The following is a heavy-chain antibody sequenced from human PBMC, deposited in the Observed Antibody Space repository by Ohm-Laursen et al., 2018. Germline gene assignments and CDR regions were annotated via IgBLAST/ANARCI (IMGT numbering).Heavy chain of an antibody. CDR2: IWYDGSNK. CDR1: GLTFSDYY. CDR3: ARDMLFDY. J-gene: IGHJ4*02. Sequence: SLRLSCAASGLTFSDYYMSWVRQVPGKGLEWVAVIWYDGSNKYYADSVKGRFTISRDNAKNSLYLQMNSLRAEDTAVYYCARDMLFDYWGQGTLVTVSS. V-gene: IGHV3-33*08. D-gene: IGHD3-16*01.